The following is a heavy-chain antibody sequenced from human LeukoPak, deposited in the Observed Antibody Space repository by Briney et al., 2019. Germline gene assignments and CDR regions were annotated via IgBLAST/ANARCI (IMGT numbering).Heavy chain of an antibody. Sequence: SVKVSCKTSGGTFSNYAITWVRQAPGQGLEWMGRIIPVAGVTNNAQKFQGRVTITADTSTSTAYMELSNLISEDTAVYYCARDPGAYGDYFRPSGWDSWGQGTLVTISS. CDR2: IIPVAGVT. J-gene: IGHJ4*02. D-gene: IGHD4-17*01. CDR1: GGTFSNYA. V-gene: IGHV1-69*04. CDR3: ARDPGAYGDYFRPSGWDS.